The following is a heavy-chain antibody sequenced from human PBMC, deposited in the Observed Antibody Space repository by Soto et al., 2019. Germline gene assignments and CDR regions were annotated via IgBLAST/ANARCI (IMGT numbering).Heavy chain of an antibody. Sequence: EVQLLESGGGLVQPGGSLRLSCAASGFTFSSYAMSCVRQAPGKGLDWVSAIDGSGGSTYYADSVKGRFTISRDNSKNPLYLQMNSLRAEDTAVYYCAKATPRGEQWVVGVFDYWGQGSLVTVSA. V-gene: IGHV3-23*01. CDR3: AKATPRGEQWVVGVFDY. CDR2: IDGSGGST. J-gene: IGHJ4*02. D-gene: IGHD6-19*01. CDR1: GFTFSSYA.